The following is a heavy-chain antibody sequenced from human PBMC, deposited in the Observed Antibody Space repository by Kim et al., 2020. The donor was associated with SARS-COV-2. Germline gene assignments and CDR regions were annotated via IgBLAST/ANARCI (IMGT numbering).Heavy chain of an antibody. CDR3: AKDISTDIGLWFGEQHYGMDV. J-gene: IGHJ6*02. V-gene: IGHV3-9*01. CDR1: GFTFDDYA. CDR2: ISWNSGSI. D-gene: IGHD3-10*01. Sequence: GGSLRLSCAASGFTFDDYAMHWVRQAPGKGLEWVSGISWNSGSIGYADSVKGRFTISRDNAKNSLYLQMNSLRAEDTALYYCAKDISTDIGLWFGEQHYGMDVWGQGTTVTVSS.